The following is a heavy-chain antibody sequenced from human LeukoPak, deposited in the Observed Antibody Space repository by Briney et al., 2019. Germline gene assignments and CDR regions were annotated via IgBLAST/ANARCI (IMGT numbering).Heavy chain of an antibody. CDR2: INTNTGNP. J-gene: IGHJ4*02. V-gene: IGHV7-4-1*02. D-gene: IGHD3-22*01. Sequence: ASVKVSCKASGYTFTSYAMNWVRQAPGQGLEWMGWINTNTGNPTYAQGFTGRFVFSLDTSVSTAYLQISSLKAEDTAVYYCARELVRYYDSSDYYSAPLDPDFDYWGQGTLVTVSS. CDR1: GYTFTSYA. CDR3: ARELVRYYDSSDYYSAPLDPDFDY.